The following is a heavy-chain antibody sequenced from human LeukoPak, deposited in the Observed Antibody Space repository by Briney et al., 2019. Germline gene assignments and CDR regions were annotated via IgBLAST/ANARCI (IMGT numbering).Heavy chain of an antibody. CDR2: ISYDGSNK. CDR3: AGGDCGGDCYWFDY. Sequence: GRSLRLSCAASGFTFSSYAMHWVRQAPGKGLEWVAVISYDGSNKYYADSVKGRFTISRDNSKNTLYLQMNSLRAEDTAVYYCAGGDCGGDCYWFDYWGQGTLVTVSS. J-gene: IGHJ4*02. V-gene: IGHV3-30*04. CDR1: GFTFSSYA. D-gene: IGHD2-21*02.